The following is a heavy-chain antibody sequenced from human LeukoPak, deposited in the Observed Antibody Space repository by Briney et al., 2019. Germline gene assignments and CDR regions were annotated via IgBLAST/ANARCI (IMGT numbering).Heavy chain of an antibody. J-gene: IGHJ6*04. CDR3: AELGITMIGGV. V-gene: IGHV3-21*01. D-gene: IGHD3-10*02. Sequence: GGSLRLSCAASGLSFSTYSMNWVRQAPGKGLEWVSSISSSSIYRYYADSVKGRFTISRDNAKKSLYLQMNSLRAEDTAVYYCAELGITMIGGVWGKGTTVTISS. CDR2: ISSSSIYR. CDR1: GLSFSTYS.